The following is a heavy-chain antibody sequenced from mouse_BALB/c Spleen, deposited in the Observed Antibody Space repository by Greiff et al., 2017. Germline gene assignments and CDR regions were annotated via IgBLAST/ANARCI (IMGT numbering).Heavy chain of an antibody. CDR1: GFTFTDYY. CDR3: ARDGDYGSSTWFAY. D-gene: IGHD1-1*01. J-gene: IGHJ3*01. Sequence: EVKLMESGGGLVQPGGSLRLSCATSGFTFTDYYMSWVRQPPGKALEWLGFIRNKANGYTTEYSASVKGRFTISRDNSQSILYLQMNTLRAEDSATYYCARDGDYGSSTWFAYWGQGTLVTVSA. CDR2: IRNKANGYTT. V-gene: IGHV7-3*02.